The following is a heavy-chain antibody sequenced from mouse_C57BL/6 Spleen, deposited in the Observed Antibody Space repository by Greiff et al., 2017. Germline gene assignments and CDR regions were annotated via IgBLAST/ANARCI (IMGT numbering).Heavy chain of an antibody. CDR3: ARPHYYGSSGFAY. Sequence: QVQLQQSGSELRSPGSSVKLSCKDFDSEVFPIAYMSWVRQKPGHGFEWIGGILPSIGRTIYGEKFEDKATLDADTLSNTAYWELNSLTSEDSAIYYCARPHYYGSSGFAYWGQGTLVTVSA. CDR2: ILPSIGRT. V-gene: IGHV15-2*01. CDR1: DSEVFPIAY. D-gene: IGHD1-1*01. J-gene: IGHJ3*01.